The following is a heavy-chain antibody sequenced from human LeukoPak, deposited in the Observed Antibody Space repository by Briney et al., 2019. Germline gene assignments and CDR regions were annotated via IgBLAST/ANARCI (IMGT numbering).Heavy chain of an antibody. Sequence: GGSLRLSCAASGFTVSSNYMSWVRQAPGKGLEWVSVIYSGGSTYYADSVKGRFTISRDNSKNTLYLQMNSLRAEDTAVYYCARDWRWKAVNYYYGMDVWGQGTLVTVSS. D-gene: IGHD4-23*01. CDR1: GFTVSSNY. CDR3: ARDWRWKAVNYYYGMDV. J-gene: IGHJ6*02. V-gene: IGHV3-66*02. CDR2: IYSGGST.